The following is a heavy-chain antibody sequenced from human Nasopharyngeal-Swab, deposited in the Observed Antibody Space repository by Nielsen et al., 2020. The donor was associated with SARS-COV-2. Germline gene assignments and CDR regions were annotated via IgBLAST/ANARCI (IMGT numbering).Heavy chain of an antibody. D-gene: IGHD5-18*01. V-gene: IGHV3-33*01. CDR1: GFTFSSCG. J-gene: IGHJ3*02. CDR3: ARTWIRVPDAFDI. CDR2: IWYDGSNK. Sequence: GESLKISCAASGFTFSSCGMHWVRQAPGKGLEWVAVIWYDGSNKYYADSVKGRFTISRDNSKNTLYLQMNSLRAEDTAVYYCARTWIRVPDAFDIWGQGTMVTVSS.